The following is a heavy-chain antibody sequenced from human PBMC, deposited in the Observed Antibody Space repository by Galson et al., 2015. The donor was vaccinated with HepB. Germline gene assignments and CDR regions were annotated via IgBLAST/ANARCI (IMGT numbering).Heavy chain of an antibody. V-gene: IGHV3-48*01. CDR3: ARNPASYDYYNMDV. CDR1: GFSFVSHS. CDR2: ISRGGGK. D-gene: IGHD6-25*01. J-gene: IGHJ6*03. Sequence: SLRLSCAGSGFSFVSHSMNWVRHTPGKGLEWLAYISRGGGKYYADSAKGRFTISRDNAKKSMDLHMSSLRVEDTAVYYCARNPASYDYYNMDVWGQGTTVTVSS.